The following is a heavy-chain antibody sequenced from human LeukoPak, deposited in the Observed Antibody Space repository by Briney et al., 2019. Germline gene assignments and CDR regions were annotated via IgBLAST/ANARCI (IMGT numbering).Heavy chain of an antibody. CDR3: ARQTRDGSGSRGYSFDF. CDR1: GYIFTNNW. V-gene: IGHV5-51*01. CDR2: SYPGGSDT. Sequence: GESLKISWKGSGYIFTNNWIGWVRQMPGKGLGWMGISYPGGSDTRYSPSFDGQVTISADKSISTAYLQWSSLKASDTAMYYCARQTRDGSGSRGYSFDFWGLGTLVTVSS. D-gene: IGHD3-10*01. J-gene: IGHJ4*02.